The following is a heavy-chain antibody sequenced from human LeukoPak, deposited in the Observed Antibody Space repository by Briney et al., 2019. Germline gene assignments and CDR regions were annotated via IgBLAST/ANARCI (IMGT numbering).Heavy chain of an antibody. Sequence: PGGSLRLSCAASGFTFGSYEMNWVRQAPGKGLEFVSAISSNGRRTYYANSVKGRFTISRDISKNTLYLQMGSLRAEDMAVYYCARVRKAGSYYKGELDYYYYYMDVWGKGTTV. CDR1: GFTFGSYE. V-gene: IGHV3-64*01. D-gene: IGHD3-10*01. CDR3: ARVRKAGSYYKGELDYYYYYMDV. J-gene: IGHJ6*03. CDR2: ISSNGRRT.